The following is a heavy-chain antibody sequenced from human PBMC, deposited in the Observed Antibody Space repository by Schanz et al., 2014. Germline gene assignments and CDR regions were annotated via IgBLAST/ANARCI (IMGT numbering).Heavy chain of an antibody. V-gene: IGHV1-2*02. CDR3: ARARYTGYDCSGY. CDR1: GYSFTEYF. D-gene: IGHD5-12*01. CDR2: INPNSGET. J-gene: IGHJ4*02. Sequence: QVQLVQSGPAVKKPGASMKVSCLASGYSFTEYFLHWVRQAPGQGLEWMGWINPNSGETNYEQKFKGRVPLTSDTSISTAFMELSGLTSDDTATYFCARARYTGYDCSGYWGQGTLVTVSS.